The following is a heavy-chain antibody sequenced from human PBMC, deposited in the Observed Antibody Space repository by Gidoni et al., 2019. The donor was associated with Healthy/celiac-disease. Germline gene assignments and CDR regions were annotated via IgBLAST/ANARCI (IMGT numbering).Heavy chain of an antibody. D-gene: IGHD6-13*01. CDR2: IIPTFGTA. CDR3: ARALILTGIAAAGTFLY. CDR1: GGTFSSYG. J-gene: IGHJ4*02. V-gene: IGHV1-69*01. Sequence: QVQLVHSGAEVTKPGSSVKVSCKASGGTFSSYGISWVRQAPGQGVELTGGIIPTFGTANYAQKFQGRVTITADESTSKAYMELSSLRSEDTAVYYCARALILTGIAAAGTFLYWGQGTLVTVSS.